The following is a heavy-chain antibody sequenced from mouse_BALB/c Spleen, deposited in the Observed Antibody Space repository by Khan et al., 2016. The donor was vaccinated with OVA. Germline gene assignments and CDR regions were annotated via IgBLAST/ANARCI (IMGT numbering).Heavy chain of an antibody. J-gene: IGHJ4*01. CDR2: IGPGSSNT. V-gene: IGHV1S41*01. CDR3: ARENYYGGSCYAMDY. CDR1: GYTFTSYW. D-gene: IGHD1-1*01. Sequence: DLVKPGTSVKLSCKASGYTFTSYWINWIKQRPGQGLEWIGRIGPGSSNTYYNEMFKGKAALTVDTSSSTAYIHLSSLSSEDSAVYICARENYYGGSCYAMDYWGQGTSVTVSS.